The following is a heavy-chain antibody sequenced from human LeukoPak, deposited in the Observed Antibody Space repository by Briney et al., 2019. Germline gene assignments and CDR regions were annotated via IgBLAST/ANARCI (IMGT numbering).Heavy chain of an antibody. Sequence: ASVKVSCKASGYTFTSYDINWVRQAPGQWLEWMGGIIPIFGTANYAQKFQGRVTITTDESTSTAYMELSSLRSEDTAVYYCASRGRRVGYCSSTSCYRNWFDPWGQGTLVTVSS. V-gene: IGHV1-69*05. CDR1: GYTFTSYD. CDR3: ASRGRRVGYCSSTSCYRNWFDP. CDR2: IIPIFGTA. D-gene: IGHD2-2*01. J-gene: IGHJ5*02.